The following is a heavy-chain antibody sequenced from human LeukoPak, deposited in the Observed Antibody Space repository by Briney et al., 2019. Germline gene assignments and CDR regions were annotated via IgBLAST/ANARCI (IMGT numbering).Heavy chain of an antibody. CDR3: ARATQGGDAFDI. V-gene: IGHV3-33*01. Sequence: GGSLRLSCAASGFTFSSYGMHWVRQAPGKGLEWVAVIWYDGSNKYYADSVKGRFTISRDNSKNTLYLQMNSLRAEDTAVYYCARATQGGDAFDIWGQGTTVTVSS. D-gene: IGHD3-16*01. CDR1: GFTFSSYG. J-gene: IGHJ3*02. CDR2: IWYDGSNK.